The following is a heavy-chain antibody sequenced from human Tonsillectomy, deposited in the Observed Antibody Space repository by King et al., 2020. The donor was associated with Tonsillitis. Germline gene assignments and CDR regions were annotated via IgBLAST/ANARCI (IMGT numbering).Heavy chain of an antibody. J-gene: IGHJ3*02. CDR1: GYTFTSYG. V-gene: IGHV1-18*01. CDR3: ARTAYYYDSSGYYDGDAFDI. CDR2: ISAYNGNT. D-gene: IGHD3-22*01. Sequence: QLVQSGAEVKKRGASVKVSCKASGYTFTSYGISWVRQAPGQGLEWMGWISAYNGNTNYAQKLQGRVTMTTDTSTSTAYMELRSLRSDDTAVYYCARTAYYYDSSGYYDGDAFDIWGQGTMVTVSS.